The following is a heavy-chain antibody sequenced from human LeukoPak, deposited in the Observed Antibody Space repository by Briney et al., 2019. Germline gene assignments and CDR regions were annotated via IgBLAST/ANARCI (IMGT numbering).Heavy chain of an antibody. CDR1: GGSITTRTW. Sequence: PSETLSLTCVVSGGSITTRTWWSWVRQPPGKGLEWIGEIYHGGNTNYNPSLKSRVTMSVDTSKNVFSLRMTSVTAADTAIYYCARDLGTLGAAGGGWGPGILVTVSS. CDR3: ARDLGTLGAAGGG. D-gene: IGHD6-13*01. CDR2: IYHGGNT. V-gene: IGHV4-4*02. J-gene: IGHJ4*02.